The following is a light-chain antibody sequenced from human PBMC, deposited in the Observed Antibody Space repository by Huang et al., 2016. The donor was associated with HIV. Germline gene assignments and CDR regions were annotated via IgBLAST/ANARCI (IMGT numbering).Light chain of an antibody. CDR1: QSVYSSSTSKDY. Sequence: DIIMTQSPDSLAVSLGERATLNCRSSQSVYSSSTSKDYMAWFQQKPGQPPRLLLFWASTSEAGVPARFSGSGSGTHFTLTIANLEAEDAAIYYCQQYYSSPQTFGQGTRVEVK. CDR3: QQYYSSPQT. J-gene: IGKJ1*01. V-gene: IGKV4-1*01. CDR2: WAS.